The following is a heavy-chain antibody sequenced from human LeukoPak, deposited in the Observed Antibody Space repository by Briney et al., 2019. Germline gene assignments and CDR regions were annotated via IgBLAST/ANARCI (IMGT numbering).Heavy chain of an antibody. CDR2: VWYDGSNK. Sequence: GGSLRLSRAASGFTFSSYGMHWVRQAPGKGLQWVAVVWYDGSNKYYADSVKGRFTISRDNSKNTLYLQMNSLRAEDTAVYYCVRVAVAGNLNNWFDPWGQGTLVPRFS. V-gene: IGHV3-33*01. J-gene: IGHJ5*02. D-gene: IGHD6-19*01. CDR3: VRVAVAGNLNNWFDP. CDR1: GFTFSSYG.